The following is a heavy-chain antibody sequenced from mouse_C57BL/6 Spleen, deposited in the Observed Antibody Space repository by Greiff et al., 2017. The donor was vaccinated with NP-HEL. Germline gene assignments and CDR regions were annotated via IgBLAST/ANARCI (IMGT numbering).Heavy chain of an antibody. CDR3: ARESLTGSMDY. CDR2: ISYDGSN. CDR1: GYSITSGYY. Sequence: DVKLQESGPGLVKPSQSLSLTCSVTGYSITSGYYWNWIRQFPGNKLEWMGYISYDGSNNYNPSLKNRISITRDTSKNQFFLKLNSVTTEDTATYYCARESLTGSMDYWGQGTSVTVSS. V-gene: IGHV3-6*01. J-gene: IGHJ4*01. D-gene: IGHD4-1*01.